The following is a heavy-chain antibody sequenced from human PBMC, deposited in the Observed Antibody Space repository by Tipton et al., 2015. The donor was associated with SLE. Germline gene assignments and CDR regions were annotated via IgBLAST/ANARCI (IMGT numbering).Heavy chain of an antibody. V-gene: IGHV4-59*01. CDR3: ASWAWGGYFDY. CDR1: GGSFSGYY. CDR2: VYYSGST. J-gene: IGHJ4*02. Sequence: GLVKPSETLSLTCAVYGGSFSGYYWSWIRQPPGKGLEWIGYVYYSGSTNYNPSLKSRVTISVDTSKNQFSLKLSSVTAADTAVYYCASWAWGGYFDYWGQGTLVTVSS. D-gene: IGHD3-16*01.